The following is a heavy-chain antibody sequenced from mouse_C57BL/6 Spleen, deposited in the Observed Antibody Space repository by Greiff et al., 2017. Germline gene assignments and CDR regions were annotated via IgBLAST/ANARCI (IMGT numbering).Heavy chain of an antibody. CDR3: ARQRDGYYVEAMDY. CDR1: GFTFSDYG. J-gene: IGHJ4*01. CDR2: ISSGSSTI. D-gene: IGHD2-3*01. Sequence: EVKVEESGGGLVKPGGSLKLSCAASGFTFSDYGMHWVRQAPEKGLEWVAYISSGSSTIYYADTVKGRFTISRDNAKYTLLLQMTSLRSEDTAMXYCARQRDGYYVEAMDYWGQGTSVTVSS. V-gene: IGHV5-17*01.